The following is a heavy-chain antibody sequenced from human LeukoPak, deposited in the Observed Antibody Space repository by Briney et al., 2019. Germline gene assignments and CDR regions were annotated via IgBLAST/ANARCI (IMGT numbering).Heavy chain of an antibody. J-gene: IGHJ5*02. CDR3: ARDSLLWFGDGDWFDP. D-gene: IGHD3-10*01. V-gene: IGHV1-18*01. Sequence: GASVKVSCKASGHTFTSYGISWVRQAPGQGLEWMGWISAYNGNTNYAQKLQGRVTMTTDTSTSTAYMELRSLRSDDTAVYYCARDSLLWFGDGDWFDPWGQGTLVTVSS. CDR2: ISAYNGNT. CDR1: GHTFTSYG.